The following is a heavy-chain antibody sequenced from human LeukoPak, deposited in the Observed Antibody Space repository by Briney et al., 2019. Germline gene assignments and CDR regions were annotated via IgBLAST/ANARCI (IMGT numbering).Heavy chain of an antibody. CDR2: IYTSGST. Sequence: SETLSLTCTVSGGSISSGSYYWSWIRQPAGKGLEWIGRIYTSGSTNYNPSLKSRVTISVDTSKNQFSLKLSSVTAADTAVYYCARDKNPYDILTGYSAAWGQGTLVTVSS. CDR3: ARDKNPYDILTGYSAA. J-gene: IGHJ4*02. D-gene: IGHD3-9*01. V-gene: IGHV4-61*02. CDR1: GGSISSGSYY.